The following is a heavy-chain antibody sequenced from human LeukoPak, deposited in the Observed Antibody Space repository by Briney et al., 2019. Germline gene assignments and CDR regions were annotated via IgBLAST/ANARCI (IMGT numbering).Heavy chain of an antibody. Sequence: AGGSLRLSCAASGFTFGSYGMHWVRQAPGQGLEWVAVISFDGSDKYYADSVKGLFTISRDNSKNTLYLQVNSLRAEDTAVYYCAKASNYYDSSGYSYWYFDLWGRGTLVTVSS. CDR3: AKASNYYDSSGYSYWYFDL. CDR2: ISFDGSDK. J-gene: IGHJ2*01. CDR1: GFTFGSYG. V-gene: IGHV3-30*18. D-gene: IGHD3-22*01.